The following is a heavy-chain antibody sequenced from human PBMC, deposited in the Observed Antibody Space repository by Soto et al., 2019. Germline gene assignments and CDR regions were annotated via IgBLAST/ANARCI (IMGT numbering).Heavy chain of an antibody. V-gene: IGHV4-34*01. Sequence: ATLPLTCAVYGGSFRAYYWSWIRQPPGKGLEWIGEINHSGGTSYNPSLKSRVTISVDTSKSQFSLKLTSVTAADRAVYYCALVIVDTVDNSGCYEHRGQGSSDTVSS. J-gene: IGHJ4*02. D-gene: IGHD3-22*01. CDR3: ALVIVDTVDNSGCYEH. CDR2: INHSGGT. CDR1: GGSFRAYY.